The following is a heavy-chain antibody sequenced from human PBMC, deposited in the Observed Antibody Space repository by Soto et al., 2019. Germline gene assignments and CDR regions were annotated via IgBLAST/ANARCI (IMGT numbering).Heavy chain of an antibody. CDR3: AKDMAARPYYYYGMDV. D-gene: IGHD6-6*01. J-gene: IGHJ6*02. CDR2: ISWNSGSI. CDR1: GFTFDDYA. Sequence: EVQLVESGGGLVQPGRSLRLSCAASGFTFDDYAMHWVRQAPGKGLEWVSGISWNSGSIGYGDSVKGRFTISRDNAKNSLYLQMNSLRAEDTALYYCAKDMAARPYYYYGMDVWGQGTTFTVSS. V-gene: IGHV3-9*01.